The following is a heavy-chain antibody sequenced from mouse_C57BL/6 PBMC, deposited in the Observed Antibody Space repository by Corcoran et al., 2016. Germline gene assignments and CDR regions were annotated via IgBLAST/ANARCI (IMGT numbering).Heavy chain of an antibody. J-gene: IGHJ2*01. CDR1: GYTFTDYY. V-gene: IGHV1-26*01. CDR2: INPNNGGT. Sequence: EVQLQQSGPELVKPGASVKISCKASGYTFTDYYINWVKQSHGKSLEWIGDINPNNGGTSYNQKFKGKATLTVDKSSSTAYMELRSLTSEDSAVYYCARSGQPRYFDYWGQGTTLTVSS. CDR3: ARSGQPRYFDY. D-gene: IGHD3-1*01.